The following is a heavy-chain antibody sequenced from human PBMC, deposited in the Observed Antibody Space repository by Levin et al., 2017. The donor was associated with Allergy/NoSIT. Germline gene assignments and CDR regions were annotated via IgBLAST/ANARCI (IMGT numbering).Heavy chain of an antibody. CDR1: GFTVTKNH. Sequence: GGSLRLSCTVSGFTVTKNHMSWVRQAPGKGLEWVSRIDNGGTTSYADTVKGRFAISRDNSMNTLYLQMNNLRSEDTAVYYCMGYGGNSGAWGQGTLVTVSS. J-gene: IGHJ4*02. CDR3: MGYGGNSGA. V-gene: IGHV3-53*01. CDR2: IDNGGTT. D-gene: IGHD4-23*01.